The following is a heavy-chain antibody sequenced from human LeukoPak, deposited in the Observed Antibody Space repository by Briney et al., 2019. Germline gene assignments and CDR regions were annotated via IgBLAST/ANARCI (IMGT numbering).Heavy chain of an antibody. CDR1: RFTFSSYA. V-gene: IGHV3-30-3*01. J-gene: IGHJ4*02. D-gene: IGHD1-14*01. Sequence: GRSLRLSCAASRFTFSSYAMHWVRQAPGKGLEWVAVISYDGSNKYYADSVKGRFTISRDNSKNTLYLQMNSLRAEDTAVYYCVGGWDLNLFDYWGQGTLVTVSS. CDR2: ISYDGSNK. CDR3: VGGWDLNLFDY.